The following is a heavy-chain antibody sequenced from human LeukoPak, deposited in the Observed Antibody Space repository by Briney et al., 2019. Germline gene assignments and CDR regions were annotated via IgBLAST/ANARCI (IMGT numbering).Heavy chain of an antibody. Sequence: PGGSLRLSCAASGFTFSSYAIHWVRQAPGKGLEWVAVISYDGSNKFYTDSVKGRFTISRDNSKNTLYLQMNSLRAEDTAVYYCARDRAARPVPLFDYWGQGTLVTVSS. CDR1: GFTFSSYA. CDR3: ARDRAARPVPLFDY. CDR2: ISYDGSNK. J-gene: IGHJ4*02. D-gene: IGHD6-6*01. V-gene: IGHV3-30-3*01.